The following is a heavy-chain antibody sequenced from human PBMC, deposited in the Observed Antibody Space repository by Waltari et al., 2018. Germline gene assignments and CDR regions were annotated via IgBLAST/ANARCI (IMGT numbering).Heavy chain of an antibody. CDR2: IYHSGNA. CDR1: GFSISSGYY. V-gene: IGHV4-38-2*02. J-gene: IGHJ4*02. Sequence: HLHESGPGLVKPSETLSLTCIVSGFSISSGYYWGWVRQPPGKGLEWIGSIYHSGNAYSTPSLESRVTIPVDPSSNQFSLKVRSVTAADTAVYYCARLDYGDNEPLDYWGQGTLVTVSS. CDR3: ARLDYGDNEPLDY. D-gene: IGHD4-17*01.